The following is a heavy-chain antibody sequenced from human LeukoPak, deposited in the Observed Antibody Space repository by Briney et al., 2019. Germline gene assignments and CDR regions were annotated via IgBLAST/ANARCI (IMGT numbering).Heavy chain of an antibody. CDR3: ARDPRIAARSFDY. CDR1: GFTFSSYW. D-gene: IGHD6-6*01. Sequence: GGSLTLSCAASGFTFSSYWMSWVRQAPGQGLAWGANIKQDGSEKYYVDSVKGRFTISRDNAKNSLYLQMNSLRAEDTAVYYCARDPRIAARSFDYWGQGTLVTVSS. V-gene: IGHV3-7*01. J-gene: IGHJ4*02. CDR2: IKQDGSEK.